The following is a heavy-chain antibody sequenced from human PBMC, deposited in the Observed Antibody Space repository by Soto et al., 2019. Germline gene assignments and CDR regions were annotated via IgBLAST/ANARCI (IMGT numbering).Heavy chain of an antibody. D-gene: IGHD3-9*01. CDR2: INDRGSI. V-gene: IGHV4-34*01. Sequence: QVQLQQWGAGPLRPLETLSLTCGVSGGSCRGYYWAWIRQSPGKGLEWIGEINDRGSINYNPSLKSRVSISVDTSKNHYSLNQRSVTAADTAVYYCARESHYILTGPPCVWYFDLWGRGTLVTVSS. CDR1: GGSCRGYY. CDR3: ARESHYILTGPPCVWYFDL. J-gene: IGHJ2*01.